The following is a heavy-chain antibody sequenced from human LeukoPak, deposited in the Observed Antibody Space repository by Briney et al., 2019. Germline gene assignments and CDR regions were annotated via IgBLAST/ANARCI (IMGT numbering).Heavy chain of an antibody. D-gene: IGHD3-10*01. CDR3: ARDLVVRGKLSNNWFDP. V-gene: IGHV1-18*01. Sequence: ASVTVSYKASGYTFTSYGISWVRQAPGQGLEWMGWISAYNGNTNYAQKLQGRATMTTDTSTSTAYMELRSLRSDDTAVYYCARDLVVRGKLSNNWFDPWGQGTLVTVSS. J-gene: IGHJ5*02. CDR2: ISAYNGNT. CDR1: GYTFTSYG.